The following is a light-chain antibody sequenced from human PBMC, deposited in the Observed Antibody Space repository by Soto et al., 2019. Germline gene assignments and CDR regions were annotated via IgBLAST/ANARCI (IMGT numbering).Light chain of an antibody. CDR3: QQYSASPRT. CDR1: QSVTGSY. J-gene: IGKJ1*01. Sequence: EIVLTQSPGTLSLSPGERATVSCRASQSVTGSYLAWYQQKPGQAPRLLIYGAFNRAGGVPDRFSGSGSGTDFTLTISRLEPEDFAVYYCQQYSASPRTFGQGTKV. V-gene: IGKV3-20*01. CDR2: GAF.